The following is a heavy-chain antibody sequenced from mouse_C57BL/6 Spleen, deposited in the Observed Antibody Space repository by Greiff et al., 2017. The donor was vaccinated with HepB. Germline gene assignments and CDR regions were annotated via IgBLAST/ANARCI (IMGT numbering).Heavy chain of an antibody. V-gene: IGHV5-4*03. CDR1: GFTFSSYA. CDR2: ISDGGSYT. Sequence: EVKVVESGGGLVKPGGSLKLSCAASGFTFSSYAMSWVRQTPEKRLEWVATISDGGSYTYYPDNVKGRFTISRDNAKNNLYLQMSHLKSEDTAMYYCARRAMDYWGQGTSVTVSS. CDR3: ARRAMDY. J-gene: IGHJ4*01.